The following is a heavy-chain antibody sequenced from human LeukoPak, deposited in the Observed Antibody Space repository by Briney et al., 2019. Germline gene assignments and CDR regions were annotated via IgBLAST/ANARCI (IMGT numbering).Heavy chain of an antibody. D-gene: IGHD6-13*01. Sequence: SETLSLTCTVSGGSISSSSYYWGWIRQPPGKGLEWIGSIYYSGSTYYNPSLKSRVTISVDTSKNQFSLKLSSVTAADTAVYYCARVGPVENVAAAGNYWGQGTLVTVSS. CDR3: ARVGPVENVAAAGNY. V-gene: IGHV4-39*07. CDR1: GGSISSSSYY. CDR2: IYYSGST. J-gene: IGHJ4*02.